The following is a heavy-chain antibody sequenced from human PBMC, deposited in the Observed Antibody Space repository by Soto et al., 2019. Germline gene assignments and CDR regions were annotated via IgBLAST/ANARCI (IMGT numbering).Heavy chain of an antibody. V-gene: IGHV4-34*01. CDR3: ARETRYDYIWGSYPVRGGFDP. J-gene: IGHJ5*02. CDR1: GGSFSGYY. Sequence: SETLSLTCAVYGGSFSGYYWSWIRQPPGKGLEWIGEINHSGSTNYNPSLKSRVTISVDTSKNQFSLKLSSVTAADTAVYYCARETRYDYIWGSYPVRGGFDPWGQGTLVTVSS. D-gene: IGHD3-16*02. CDR2: INHSGST.